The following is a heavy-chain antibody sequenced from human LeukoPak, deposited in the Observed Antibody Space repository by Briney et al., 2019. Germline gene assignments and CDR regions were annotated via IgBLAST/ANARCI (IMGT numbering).Heavy chain of an antibody. Sequence: ASVKVSCKASGYTFTSYGISWVRQAPGQGLEWMGWINPNSGGTNYAQKFQGRVTMTRDTSISTAYMELSRLRSDDTAVYYCARDKTDCSGGSCYSIWFDPWGQGTLVTVSS. CDR2: INPNSGGT. CDR1: GYTFTSYG. V-gene: IGHV1-2*02. D-gene: IGHD2-15*01. CDR3: ARDKTDCSGGSCYSIWFDP. J-gene: IGHJ5*02.